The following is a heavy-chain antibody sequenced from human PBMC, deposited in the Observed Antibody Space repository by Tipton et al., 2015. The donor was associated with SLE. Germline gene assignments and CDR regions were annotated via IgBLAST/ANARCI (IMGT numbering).Heavy chain of an antibody. D-gene: IGHD3-3*01. V-gene: IGHV4-59*12. J-gene: IGHJ6*03. Sequence: TLSLTCTVSGGSISSYYWSWIRQPPGKGLEWIGYIYYSGSTNYNPSLKSRVTISVDTSKNQFSLKLSSVTAADTAVYYCARTYGVWNDDHPTMRSTGMDVWGKGTTVTVAS. CDR3: ARTYGVWNDDHPTMRSTGMDV. CDR2: IYYSGST. CDR1: GGSISSYY.